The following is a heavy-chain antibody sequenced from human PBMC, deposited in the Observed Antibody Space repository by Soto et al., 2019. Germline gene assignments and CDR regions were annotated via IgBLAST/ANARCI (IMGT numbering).Heavy chain of an antibody. J-gene: IGHJ4*02. CDR2: IYGSGRGI. D-gene: IGHD2-21*01. Sequence: GGSLRLSCTASGLPHSSFAMMWVRQAPGKGLECVSGIYGSGRGIEYADSVKGRFTISRDNSKNTVYLQMTDLRADDTAVYYCAKDAVYNDGLWLMDHWGQGIQVSVSS. CDR3: AKDAVYNDGLWLMDH. V-gene: IGHV3-23*05. CDR1: GLPHSSFA.